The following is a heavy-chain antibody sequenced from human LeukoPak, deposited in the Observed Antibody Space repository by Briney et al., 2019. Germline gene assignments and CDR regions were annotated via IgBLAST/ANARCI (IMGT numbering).Heavy chain of an antibody. J-gene: IGHJ4*02. Sequence: PSETLSLTCTVSGGSVSSGSYYWSWIRQPPGKGLEWIGYIYYSGTTNYNPSPKSRVTISLDTSKNQFSLKLSSVTAADTAVYYCARSYYYGSGSYPGLFDYWGQGTLVTVSS. CDR1: GGSVSSGSYY. CDR3: ARSYYYGSGSYPGLFDY. CDR2: IYYSGTT. V-gene: IGHV4-61*01. D-gene: IGHD3-10*01.